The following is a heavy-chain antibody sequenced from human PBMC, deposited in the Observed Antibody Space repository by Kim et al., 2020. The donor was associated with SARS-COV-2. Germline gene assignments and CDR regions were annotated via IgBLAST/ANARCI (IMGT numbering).Heavy chain of an antibody. CDR2: IIPIFGTA. D-gene: IGHD1-26*01. CDR1: GGTFSSYA. CDR3: ARDGDYSGSLIDY. V-gene: IGHV1-69*13. Sequence: SVKVSCKASGGTFSSYAISWVRQAPGQGLEWMGGIIPIFGTANYAQKFQGRVTITADESTSTAYMELSSLRSEDTAVYYCARDGDYSGSLIDYWGQGTLVTVSS. J-gene: IGHJ4*02.